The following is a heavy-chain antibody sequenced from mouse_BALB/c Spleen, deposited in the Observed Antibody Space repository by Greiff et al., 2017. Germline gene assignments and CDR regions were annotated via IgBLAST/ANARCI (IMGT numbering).Heavy chain of an antibody. V-gene: IGHV3-1*02. CDR3: ARDRNGNYGFAY. CDR1: GYSITSGYS. CDR2: IHYSGST. J-gene: IGHJ3*01. Sequence: DVKLQESGPDLVKPSQSLSLTCTVTGYSITSGYSWHWIRQFPGNKLEWMGYIHYSGSTNYNPSLKNRISITRDTSKNQFFLKLNSVTTEDTATYYCARDRNGNYGFAYWGQGTLVTVSA. D-gene: IGHD2-1*01.